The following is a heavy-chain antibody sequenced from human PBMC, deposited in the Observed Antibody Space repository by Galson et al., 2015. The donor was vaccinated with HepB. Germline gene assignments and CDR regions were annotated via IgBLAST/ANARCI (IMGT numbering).Heavy chain of an antibody. D-gene: IGHD6-19*01. J-gene: IGHJ4*02. V-gene: IGHV3-21*01. Sequence: SLRLSCAASGFTFSSYSMNWVRQAPGKGLEWVSSISSSSSYIYYADSVKGRFTISRDNAKNSLYLQMNSLRAEDTALYYCARDLGAMAGRISQAWGSYFDYWGQGTLVTVSS. CDR1: GFTFSSYS. CDR3: ARDLGAMAGRISQAWGSYFDY. CDR2: ISSSSSYI.